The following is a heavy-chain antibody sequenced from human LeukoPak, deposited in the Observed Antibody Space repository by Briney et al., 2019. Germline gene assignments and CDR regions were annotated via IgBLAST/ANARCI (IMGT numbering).Heavy chain of an antibody. D-gene: IGHD3-10*01. CDR3: AREGRESQGFDY. V-gene: IGHV3-7*05. Sequence: GGSLRLPCAASGFTFSTYWMSWVRQAPGKGLEWVANIKQGGTEKHYVDSVKGRFTISRDSAKNSLYLQMNSLRADDTAVYYCAREGRESQGFDYWGQGTLVTVSS. CDR2: IKQGGTEK. J-gene: IGHJ4*02. CDR1: GFTFSTYW.